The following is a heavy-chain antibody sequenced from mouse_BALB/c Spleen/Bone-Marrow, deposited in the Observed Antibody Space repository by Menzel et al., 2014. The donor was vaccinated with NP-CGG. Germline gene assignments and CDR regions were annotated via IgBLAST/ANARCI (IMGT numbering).Heavy chain of an antibody. J-gene: IGHJ4*01. CDR1: GDSITSGY. CDR2: INFSGST. V-gene: IGHV3-8*02. D-gene: IGHD2-4*01. CDR3: ASGGPTMITYYAMDY. Sequence: EVQLQQSGPSLVKPSQTLSLTCSVTGDSITSGYWNWIRKFPANKLEYMGYINFSGSTNYNPSLKSRISITRDTSKNQYYLQLNSVTTEDTATYYCASGGPTMITYYAMDYWGQGTSVTVSS.